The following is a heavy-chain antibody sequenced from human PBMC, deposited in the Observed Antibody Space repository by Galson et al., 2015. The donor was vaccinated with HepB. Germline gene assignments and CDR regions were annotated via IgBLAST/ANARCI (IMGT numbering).Heavy chain of an antibody. V-gene: IGHV3-53*01. CDR1: GFTVSSNY. D-gene: IGHD3-10*01. CDR3: ARGSLGVSGAFDI. J-gene: IGHJ3*02. Sequence: SLRLSCAASGFTVSSNYMSWVRQAPGKGLEWVSVIYSGGSTYYADSVKGRFTISRDNSKNTLYLQMNSLRAEDTAVYYCARGSLGVSGAFDIWGQGTMVTVSS. CDR2: IYSGGST.